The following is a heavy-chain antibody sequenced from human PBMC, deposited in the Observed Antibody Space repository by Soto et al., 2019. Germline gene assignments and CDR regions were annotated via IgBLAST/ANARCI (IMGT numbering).Heavy chain of an antibody. CDR3: AKDVYDTPYKYFDY. CDR1: GFTFSSYA. Sequence: LRLSCAASGFTFSSYAMSWVRQAPGKGLEWVSAISVSGGSTYYADSVKGRFTISRDNSKNTLYLQMNSLRAEDTAVYYCAKDVYDTPYKYFDYWGQGTLVTVSS. J-gene: IGHJ4*02. V-gene: IGHV3-23*01. D-gene: IGHD3-22*01. CDR2: ISVSGGST.